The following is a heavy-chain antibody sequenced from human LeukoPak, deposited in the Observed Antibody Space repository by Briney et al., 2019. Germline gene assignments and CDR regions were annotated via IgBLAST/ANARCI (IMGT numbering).Heavy chain of an antibody. CDR3: ARHEGYYDFWSGYYDY. D-gene: IGHD3-3*01. V-gene: IGHV5-51*01. Sequence: GESLKISCNGSGYSFTSYWIGWVRQMPGKGLEWMGVIYPGDSDTRYSPSFQGQVTISADKSISTAYLQWSSLKASDTAMYYCARHEGYYDFWSGYYDYWGQGTLVTVSS. J-gene: IGHJ4*02. CDR2: IYPGDSDT. CDR1: GYSFTSYW.